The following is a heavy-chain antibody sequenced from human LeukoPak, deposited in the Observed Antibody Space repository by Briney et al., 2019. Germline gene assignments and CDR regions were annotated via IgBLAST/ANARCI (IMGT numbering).Heavy chain of an antibody. CDR2: TSSSDAGT. CDR1: GFTLSTYA. J-gene: IGHJ4*02. Sequence: GGSLRLSCAASGFTLSTYAMSWVRQTPGKGLEWVAATSSSDAGTYHADSVRGRFTISRDNSKNTLYLQMNSLKSEDTAVYYCTTYGSGRKFDYWGQGILVTVSS. D-gene: IGHD3-10*01. V-gene: IGHV3-23*01. CDR3: TTYGSGRKFDY.